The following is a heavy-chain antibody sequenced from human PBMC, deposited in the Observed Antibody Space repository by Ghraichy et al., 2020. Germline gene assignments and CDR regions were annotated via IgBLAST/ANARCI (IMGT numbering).Heavy chain of an antibody. CDR3: ARSRPDSWSGYWDFDY. D-gene: IGHD3-3*01. V-gene: IGHV4-59*01. Sequence: SETLSLTCTVSGGSISGYYWNWIRQPPGKGLEWVGFIYYSGSTNYNPSLKSRVTISVDTSKSQFSLKLSSVTAADTAVYYCARSRPDSWSGYWDFDYWGQGTLVTVSS. J-gene: IGHJ4*02. CDR2: IYYSGST. CDR1: GGSISGYY.